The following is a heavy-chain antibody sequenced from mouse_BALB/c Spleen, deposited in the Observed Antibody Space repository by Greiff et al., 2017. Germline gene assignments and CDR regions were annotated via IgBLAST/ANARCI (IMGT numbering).Heavy chain of an antibody. Sequence: EVHLVESGGGLVQPGGSLKLSCAASGFTFSSYGMSWVRQTPDKRLELVATINSNGGSTYYPDSVKGRFTISRDNAKNTLYLQMSSLKSEDTAMYYCARAQTGYFDYWGQGTTLTVSS. CDR3: ARAQTGYFDY. CDR1: GFTFSSYG. J-gene: IGHJ2*01. CDR2: INSNGGST. D-gene: IGHD4-1*01. V-gene: IGHV5-6-3*01.